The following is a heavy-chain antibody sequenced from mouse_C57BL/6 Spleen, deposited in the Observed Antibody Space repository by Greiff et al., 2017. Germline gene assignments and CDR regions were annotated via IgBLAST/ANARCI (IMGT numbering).Heavy chain of an antibody. CDR3: AREIHYYGSSYDWDFDV. CDR1: GYTFTSYG. J-gene: IGHJ1*03. V-gene: IGHV1-81*01. CDR2: IYPRSGNT. Sequence: QVQLQQSGAELARPGASVKLSCKASGYTFTSYGISWVKQRTGQGLEWIGEIYPRSGNTYYNEKFKGKATLTADKSSSTAYMELRSLTSEDSAVYFCAREIHYYGSSYDWDFDVWGTGTTVTVSS. D-gene: IGHD1-1*01.